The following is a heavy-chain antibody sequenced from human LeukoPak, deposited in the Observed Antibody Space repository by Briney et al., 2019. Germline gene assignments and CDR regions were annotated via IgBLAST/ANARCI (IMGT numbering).Heavy chain of an antibody. V-gene: IGHV1-69*05. CDR1: GGTFSSYA. J-gene: IGHJ4*02. CDR2: IIPIFGTA. Sequence: SVKVSCKASGGTFSSYAISWVRQAPGQGLEWMGGIIPIFGTANYAQKFQGRVTIATDESTSTAYMELSSLRSEDTAVYYCARDAFGSGSYYNVYYFDYWGQGTLVTVSS. CDR3: ARDAFGSGSYYNVYYFDY. D-gene: IGHD3-10*01.